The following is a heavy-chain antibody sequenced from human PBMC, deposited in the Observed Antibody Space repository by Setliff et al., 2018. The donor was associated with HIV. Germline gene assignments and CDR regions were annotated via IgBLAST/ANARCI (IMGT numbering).Heavy chain of an antibody. Sequence: TLSLTCTVSGASISSGNYYWSWIRQPAGKGLEWIGRIYTSGSTNYNPSLKSRVTISLDTSKNQFSLKLSSVTAADTAVYYCARDQADVYNYLLSGAFDFWGQGAMVTVSS. CDR3: ARDQADVYNYLLSGAFDF. CDR2: IYTSGST. D-gene: IGHD3-10*01. V-gene: IGHV4-61*02. J-gene: IGHJ3*01. CDR1: GASISSGNYY.